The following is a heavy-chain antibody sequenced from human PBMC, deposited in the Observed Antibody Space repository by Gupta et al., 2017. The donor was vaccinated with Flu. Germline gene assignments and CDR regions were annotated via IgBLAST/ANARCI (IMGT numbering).Heavy chain of an antibody. J-gene: IGHJ4*02. D-gene: IGHD5-12*01. V-gene: IGHV3-49*03. CDR3: TREIEMATIKFDY. Sequence: EVQLVESGGGLVQPGRSLRLSCTASGFTFGDYAMSWFRQAPGKGLEWVGFIRSKAYGGTTEYAASVKGRFTISRDDSKSIAYLQMNSLKTEDTAVYYCTREIEMATIKFDYWGQGTLVTVSS. CDR1: GFTFGDYA. CDR2: IRSKAYGGTT.